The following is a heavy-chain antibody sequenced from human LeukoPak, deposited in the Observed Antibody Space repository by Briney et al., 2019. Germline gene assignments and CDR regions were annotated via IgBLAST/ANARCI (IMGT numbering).Heavy chain of an antibody. CDR3: ARLLSRDGYSYGVPDY. V-gene: IGHV5-51*01. D-gene: IGHD5-18*01. CDR2: IYPGDSDT. CDR1: GYSFTSYW. J-gene: IGHJ4*02. Sequence: GESLKISCKGPGYSFTSYWIGWVRQMPGKGLEWMGIIYPGDSDTRYSPSFQGQVTISADKSISTAYLQWSSLKASDTAMYYCARLLSRDGYSYGVPDYWGQGTLVTVSS.